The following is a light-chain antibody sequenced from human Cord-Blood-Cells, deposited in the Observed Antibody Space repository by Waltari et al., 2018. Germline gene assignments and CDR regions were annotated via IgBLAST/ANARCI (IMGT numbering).Light chain of an antibody. V-gene: IGLV2-8*01. CDR3: SSYAGSNSYV. CDR2: EVS. Sequence: QSALTQNPSASGSPGKSVTISCPGSSSDVCGAYDVSWYQQHPGKAPKLMIYEVSKRPSGVPDRFSGSKSGNTASLTVSGLQAEDEADYYCSSYAGSNSYVFGTGTKVTVL. J-gene: IGLJ1*01. CDR1: SSDVCGAYD.